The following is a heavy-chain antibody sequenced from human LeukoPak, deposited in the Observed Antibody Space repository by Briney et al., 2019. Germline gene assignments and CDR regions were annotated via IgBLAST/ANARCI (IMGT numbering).Heavy chain of an antibody. CDR3: ARGRPHGNDY. J-gene: IGHJ4*02. Sequence: GGPLRLSVAAPGLTFSSYGLNGVRQPQGKGLVWVSRVASDGSSTTYADSVKGRLSISRDNAKNTLYLQMNSLRVEDTAVYYCARGRPHGNDYWGQGTLVTVSS. CDR1: GLTFSSYG. V-gene: IGHV3-74*01. D-gene: IGHD4-23*01. CDR2: VASDGSST.